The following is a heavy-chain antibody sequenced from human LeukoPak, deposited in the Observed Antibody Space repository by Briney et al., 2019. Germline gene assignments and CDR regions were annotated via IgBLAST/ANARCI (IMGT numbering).Heavy chain of an antibody. J-gene: IGHJ6*03. CDR1: GGSISSSSYY. V-gene: IGHV4-39*01. CDR3: ARLPLGYCSSTSCSDNRARPYYYYMDV. D-gene: IGHD2-2*01. CDR2: IYYGGST. Sequence: SETLSLTCTVSGGSISSSSYYWGWIRQPPGKGLEWIGCIYYGGSTYYNPSLKSRVTISVDTSKNQSSLKPSSVTAAHTAVYYCARLPLGYCSSTSCSDNRARPYYYYMDVWGKGTTVTASS.